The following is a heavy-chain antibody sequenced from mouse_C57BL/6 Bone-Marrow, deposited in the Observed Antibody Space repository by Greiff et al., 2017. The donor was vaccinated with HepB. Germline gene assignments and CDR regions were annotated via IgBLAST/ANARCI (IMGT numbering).Heavy chain of an antibody. Sequence: QVHVKQSGAELVKPGASVKLSCKASGYTFTSYWMQWVKQRPGQGLEWIGEIDPSDSYTNYNQKFKGKATLTVDTSSSTAYMQLSSLTSEDSAVYYCARLPPDYWGQGTTLTVSS. CDR1: GYTFTSYW. CDR3: ARLPPDY. J-gene: IGHJ2*01. CDR2: IDPSDSYT. V-gene: IGHV1-50*01.